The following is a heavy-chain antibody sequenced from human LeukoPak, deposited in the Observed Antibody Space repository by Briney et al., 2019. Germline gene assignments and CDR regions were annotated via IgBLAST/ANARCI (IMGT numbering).Heavy chain of an antibody. Sequence: PGGSLRLSCAASGFTFSTYAMSWVRQAPGKGLEWVSGISGGGSSTYYADSVKGRFTISRDNSKNTVYLQMNSLRAEDTAVYYCAKRGYCSSITCSVGAFDIWGQGTIVTVSS. V-gene: IGHV3-23*01. D-gene: IGHD2-2*01. CDR2: ISGGGSST. CDR1: GFTFSTYA. CDR3: AKRGYCSSITCSVGAFDI. J-gene: IGHJ3*02.